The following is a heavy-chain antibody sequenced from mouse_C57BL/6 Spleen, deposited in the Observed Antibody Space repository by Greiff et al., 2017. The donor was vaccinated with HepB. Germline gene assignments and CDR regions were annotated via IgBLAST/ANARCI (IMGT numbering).Heavy chain of an antibody. D-gene: IGHD1-1*01. CDR1: GYTFTSYW. J-gene: IGHJ1*03. CDR2: IHPNSGST. Sequence: QVQLQQPGAELVKPGASVKLSCKASGYTFTSYWMHWVKQRPGQGLEWIGMIHPNSGSTNYNEKFKSKATLTVDKSSSTAYMKLSSLTSEDSAVYYCARSLGSSYWYIDVWGTGTTVTVSS. CDR3: ARSLGSSYWYIDV. V-gene: IGHV1-64*01.